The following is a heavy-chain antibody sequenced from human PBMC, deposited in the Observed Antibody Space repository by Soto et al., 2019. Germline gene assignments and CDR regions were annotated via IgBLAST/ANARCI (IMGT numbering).Heavy chain of an antibody. J-gene: IGHJ4*02. V-gene: IGHV3-66*04. D-gene: IGHD3-3*01. CDR1: GFTVSSNY. Sequence: GGSLRLSCAASGFTVSSNYMSWVRQAPGKGLEWVSVIYSGGSTYYADSVKGRFTISRDNSKNTLYLQMNSLRAEDTAVYYCARQEPGVVALEWLFPLLSAGPIQWGQGTLVTVSS. CDR3: ARQEPGVVALEWLFPLLSAGPIQ. CDR2: IYSGGST.